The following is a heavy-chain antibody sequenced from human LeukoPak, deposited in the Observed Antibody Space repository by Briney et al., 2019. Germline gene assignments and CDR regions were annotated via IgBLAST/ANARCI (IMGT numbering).Heavy chain of an antibody. CDR2: ISYDGSYN. CDR1: EFTFSNYA. D-gene: IGHD2-15*01. Sequence: GGSLRLSCAASEFTFSNYAMHWIRQPPGKGLEWMADISYDGSYNYYAASVKGRSTISRNNSKHTLYKQNNSMRAEDTAVYYCARDLYCSGARCYPGLGYWGQGTLITVSS. J-gene: IGHJ4*02. CDR3: ARDLYCSGARCYPGLGY. V-gene: IGHV3-30-3*01.